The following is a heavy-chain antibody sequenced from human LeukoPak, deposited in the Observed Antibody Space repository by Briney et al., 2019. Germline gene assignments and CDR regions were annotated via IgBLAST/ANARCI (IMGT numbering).Heavy chain of an antibody. D-gene: IGHD3-22*01. CDR3: ASRSGPDTYYYDSSGYSTFFAWFDP. V-gene: IGHV1-69*13. Sequence: SVKVSCKASGYTFTSHHMHWVRQAPGQGLEWMGGIIPIFGTANYAQKFQGRVTITADESTSTAYMELSSLRSEDTAVYYCASRSGPDTYYYDSSGYSTFFAWFDPWGQGTLVTVSS. CDR2: IIPIFGTA. CDR1: GYTFTSHH. J-gene: IGHJ5*02.